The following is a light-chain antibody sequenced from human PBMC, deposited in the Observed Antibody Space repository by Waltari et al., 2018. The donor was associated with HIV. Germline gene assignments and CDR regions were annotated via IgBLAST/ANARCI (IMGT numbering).Light chain of an antibody. CDR3: QQYDVWPLT. CDR2: GAS. J-gene: IGKJ4*01. V-gene: IGKV3-15*01. Sequence: DIVLTQSPATLSVSPGVRATLSCRASQSVGLNLAWYQQRPGQPPKLLVYGASTRTSDTSTRFSARGSATEFTLTITSIRPEDFATYFCQQYDVWPLTFGGGT. CDR1: QSVGLN.